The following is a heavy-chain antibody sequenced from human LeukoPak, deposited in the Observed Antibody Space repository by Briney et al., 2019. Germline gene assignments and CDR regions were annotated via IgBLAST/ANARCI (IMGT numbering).Heavy chain of an antibody. D-gene: IGHD6-25*01. CDR2: IIPIFSTP. J-gene: IGHJ4*02. V-gene: IGHV1-69*01. CDR3: ARWAAAASTPWWPPSDY. CDR1: GGTFSSYA. Sequence: SVKVSCKSSGGTFSSYAIIWVRQAPGQGLEWMGGIIPIFSTPNYAQKFQGRVTITADESTSTAYMELSSLRSEDTAVYYCARWAAAASTPWWPPSDYWGQGTLVTVSS.